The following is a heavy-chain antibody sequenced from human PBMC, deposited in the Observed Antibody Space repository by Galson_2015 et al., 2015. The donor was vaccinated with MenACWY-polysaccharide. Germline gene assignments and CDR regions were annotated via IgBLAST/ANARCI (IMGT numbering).Heavy chain of an antibody. V-gene: IGHV3-23*01. J-gene: IGHJ6*04. D-gene: IGHD2-2*01. CDR1: GFTFSSYG. CDR2: ISGSGGST. CDR3: AKGDVKVVPAANYV. Sequence: SLRLSCAASGFTFSSYGMHWVRQAPGKGLEWVAAISGSGGSTYYADSVKGRFTISRDNSKNTLYLQMNSLRAEDTAVYYCAKGDVKVVPAANYVWGKGTTVTVSS.